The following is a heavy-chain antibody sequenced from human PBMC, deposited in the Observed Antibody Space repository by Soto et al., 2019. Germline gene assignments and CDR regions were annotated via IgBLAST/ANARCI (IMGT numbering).Heavy chain of an antibody. Sequence: QVQLVQSGAEVKNPGASVKVSCKASGYTFTRYGIAWARQAPGQGLGWMGWINTYNGNTNYAQHVQARVTLTTDTSTSTAYMELRSLRSNDTAIYYCAMVDVYVTPSPQDVWGQGTTVIVSS. D-gene: IGHD3-16*01. J-gene: IGHJ6*02. V-gene: IGHV1-18*01. CDR2: INTYNGNT. CDR3: AMVDVYVTPSPQDV. CDR1: GYTFTRYG.